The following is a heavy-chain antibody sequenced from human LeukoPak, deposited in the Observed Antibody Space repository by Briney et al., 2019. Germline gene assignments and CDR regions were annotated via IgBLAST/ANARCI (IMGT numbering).Heavy chain of an antibody. D-gene: IGHD2-8*01. CDR3: ARGKQDCTNGVCSSLAFDY. CDR2: IYTGDSDT. CDR1: GYRFTSYW. J-gene: IGHJ4*02. V-gene: IGHV5-51*01. Sequence: GESLKISCKGSGYRFTSYWIAWVRQMPGKDLEWMGIIYTGDSDTRYSPSFQGQVTISADKSISTAYLQWSSLKASDTAMYYCARGKQDCTNGVCSSLAFDYWGQGTLVTVSS.